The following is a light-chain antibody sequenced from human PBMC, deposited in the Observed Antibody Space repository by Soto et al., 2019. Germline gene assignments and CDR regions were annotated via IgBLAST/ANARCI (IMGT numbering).Light chain of an antibody. Sequence: QSVLTQPASVSGSPGQSIVISCTGSRSNIGNYNLVSWYQQHPGKAPKLIISADDNRPSGVSIRFSGSKSGYTASLTISALQAEDEADYYCCSYAGENTVVFGGGTKLTVL. J-gene: IGLJ2*01. CDR3: CSYAGENTVV. CDR1: RSNIGNYNL. V-gene: IGLV2-23*01. CDR2: ADD.